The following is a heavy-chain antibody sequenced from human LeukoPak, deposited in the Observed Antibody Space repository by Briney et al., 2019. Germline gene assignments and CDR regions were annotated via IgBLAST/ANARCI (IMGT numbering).Heavy chain of an antibody. CDR3: TRDQFSYYDSSGHDY. CDR1: GFTFGDYA. V-gene: IGHV3-49*03. J-gene: IGHJ4*02. CDR2: IRSKAYGGTT. Sequence: PGGSLRLFCTASGFTFGDYAMSWFRQAPGKGLEWVGFIRSKAYGGTTEYAASVKGRFTISRDDSKSIAYLQMNSLKTEDTAVYYCTRDQFSYYDSSGHDYWGQGTLVTVSS. D-gene: IGHD3-22*01.